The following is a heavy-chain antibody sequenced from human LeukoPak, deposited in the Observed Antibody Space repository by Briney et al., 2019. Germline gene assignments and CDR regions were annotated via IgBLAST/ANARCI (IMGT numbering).Heavy chain of an antibody. Sequence: SVKVPCKASGFTFTSSAMQWVRQARGQRLEWIGWIVVGSGNTNYAQKFQERVTITRDMSTSTAYMELSSLRSEDTAVYYCAAVDYYGSGRELYFDYWGQGTLVTVSS. CDR1: GFTFTSSA. CDR2: IVVGSGNT. V-gene: IGHV1-58*02. CDR3: AAVDYYGSGRELYFDY. J-gene: IGHJ4*02. D-gene: IGHD3-10*01.